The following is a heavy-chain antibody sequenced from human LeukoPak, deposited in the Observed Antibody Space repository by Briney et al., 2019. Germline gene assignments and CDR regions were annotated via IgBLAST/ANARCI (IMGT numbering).Heavy chain of an antibody. CDR2: IQYDGSNK. Sequence: GGSLRLSCAASGFTFSNYGMHWVRQAPGKGLEWVAFIQYDGSNKYYADSVKGRFTISRDNSKNTLYLQMNSLRAEDTAVYYCALSPPSSGWSDYFDYWGQGTLVTVSS. J-gene: IGHJ4*02. V-gene: IGHV3-30*02. CDR3: ALSPPSSGWSDYFDY. D-gene: IGHD6-19*01. CDR1: GFTFSNYG.